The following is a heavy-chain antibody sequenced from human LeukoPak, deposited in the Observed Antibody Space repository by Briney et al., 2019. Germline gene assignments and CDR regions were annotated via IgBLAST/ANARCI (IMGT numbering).Heavy chain of an antibody. CDR1: GFTFNNYA. Sequence: GGSLRLSCAASGFTFNNYAMSWVRQAPGKGLEWVSGISGSGYITYYADSVKGRLTISRDNSNNTLYLQMNSLRAEDTAVYYCARSGVPRGQGTMVTVSS. CDR3: ARSGVP. CDR2: ISGSGYIT. D-gene: IGHD2-15*01. V-gene: IGHV3-23*01. J-gene: IGHJ3*01.